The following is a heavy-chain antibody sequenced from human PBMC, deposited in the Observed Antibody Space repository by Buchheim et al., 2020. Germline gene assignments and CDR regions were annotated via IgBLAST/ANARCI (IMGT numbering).Heavy chain of an antibody. J-gene: IGHJ4*02. V-gene: IGHV3-23*01. CDR2: ISAGGGHT. Sequence: EVQLLESGGGLVQPGGSLRLSCAASGLTFSTYAMSWVRQAPGKGLECVSAISAGGGHTYYADSVKGRFTISRDNSKNTVYLQMNSLRAEDTAAYYCANRRDYFDYWGQGTL. CDR3: ANRRDYFDY. CDR1: GLTFSTYA.